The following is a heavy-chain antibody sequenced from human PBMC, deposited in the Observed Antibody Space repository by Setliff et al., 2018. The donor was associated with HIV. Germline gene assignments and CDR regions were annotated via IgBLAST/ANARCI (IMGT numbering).Heavy chain of an antibody. J-gene: IGHJ4*02. CDR3: AKEGFCSGGSCSFDH. D-gene: IGHD2-15*01. V-gene: IGHV3-30*02. CDR1: GFNFSNYG. CDR2: IRYDGTNK. Sequence: GSLRLSCAASGFNFSNYGMHWVRQAPGKGLEWVALIRYDGTNKYYEDSLKGRFTISRDNSENTLYLQMNSLRAEDTALYFCAKEGFCSGGSCSFDHWGQGTLVTVSS.